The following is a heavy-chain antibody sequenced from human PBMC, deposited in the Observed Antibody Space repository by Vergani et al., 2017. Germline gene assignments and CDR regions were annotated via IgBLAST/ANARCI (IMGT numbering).Heavy chain of an antibody. CDR3: AKDQRGVIGCMDV. Sequence: EVQLVESGGGLVQPGGSLRLSCAASGFTFSSYSMNWVRQAPGKGLEWVSAISGSGGSTYYADSVKGRFTISRDNSKNTLYLQMNSLRAEDTAVYYCAKDQRGVIGCMDVWGQGTTVTVSS. CDR2: ISGSGGST. J-gene: IGHJ6*02. D-gene: IGHD2-21*01. V-gene: IGHV3-23*04. CDR1: GFTFSSYS.